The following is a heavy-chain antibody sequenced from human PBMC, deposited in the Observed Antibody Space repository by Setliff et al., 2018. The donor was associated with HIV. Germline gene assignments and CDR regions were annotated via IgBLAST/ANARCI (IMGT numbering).Heavy chain of an antibody. J-gene: IGHJ3*02. CDR2: INQDGSEK. D-gene: IGHD2-15*01. CDR3: ARGGFNHAFDI. CDR1: GFTFSSHW. V-gene: IGHV3-7*01. Sequence: GGSLRLSCAVSGFTFSSHWMVWVRQAPGKGLEWVANINQDGSEKHYADSVKGRFTISRDNAKSAVYLQMGSLSADDTAVYYCARGGFNHAFDIWGKGTMVTVSS.